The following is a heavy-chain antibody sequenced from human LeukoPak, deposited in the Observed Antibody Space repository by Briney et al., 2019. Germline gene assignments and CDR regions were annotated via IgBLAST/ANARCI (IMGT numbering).Heavy chain of an antibody. Sequence: SETLSLTCTVSGYSISNGYYWGWIRQPPGKGLEWIGEINHSGSTNYNPSLKSRVTISVDTSKNQFSLKLSSVTAADTAVYYCARKGRYFDWSPYFGYWGQGTLVTVSS. CDR3: ARKGRYFDWSPYFGY. J-gene: IGHJ4*02. CDR1: GYSISNGYY. V-gene: IGHV4-38-2*02. CDR2: INHSGST. D-gene: IGHD3-9*01.